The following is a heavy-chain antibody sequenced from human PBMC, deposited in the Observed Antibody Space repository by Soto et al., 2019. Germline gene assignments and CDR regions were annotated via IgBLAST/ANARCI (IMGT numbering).Heavy chain of an antibody. V-gene: IGHV3-30-3*01. Sequence: PGGSLRLSCAASGFTFSSYAMHWVRQAPGKGLEWVAVISYDGSNKYYADSVKGRFTISRDNSKNTLYLQMNSLRAEDTAVYYCARSGYCSGGSCYYGYFDYWGQGTLVTVSS. J-gene: IGHJ4*02. CDR2: ISYDGSNK. CDR3: ARSGYCSGGSCYYGYFDY. CDR1: GFTFSSYA. D-gene: IGHD2-15*01.